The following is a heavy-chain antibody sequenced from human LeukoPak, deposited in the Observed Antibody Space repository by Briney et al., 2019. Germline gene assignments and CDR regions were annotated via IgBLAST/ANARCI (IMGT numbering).Heavy chain of an antibody. V-gene: IGHV3-23*01. D-gene: IGHD6-19*01. CDR2: ISGSGGST. Sequence: PGGSLRLSCAASGFTFSSYAMSWVRQAPGKGLEWVSAISGSGGSTYYADSVKGRFTISRDNSKNTLDLLINSLRAEYTAVYYCAKDTGYSSGWYDYWGQGTLVTVSS. CDR3: AKDTGYSSGWYDY. J-gene: IGHJ4*02. CDR1: GFTFSSYA.